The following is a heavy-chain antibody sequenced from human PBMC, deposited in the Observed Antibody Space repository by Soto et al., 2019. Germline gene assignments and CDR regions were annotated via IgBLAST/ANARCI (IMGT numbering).Heavy chain of an antibody. J-gene: IGHJ4*02. Sequence: QVQLQESGPGLVKPSETLSLTCTVSGGSISSYYWSWIRQPPGKGLEWIGDIYYSGSTNYNPSLKSRVTISVDTSKNQFSLKLSSVTAADTAVYYCARGTSGSYGTPLDYWGQGTLVTVSS. V-gene: IGHV4-59*01. CDR3: ARGTSGSYGTPLDY. D-gene: IGHD1-26*01. CDR1: GGSISSYY. CDR2: IYYSGST.